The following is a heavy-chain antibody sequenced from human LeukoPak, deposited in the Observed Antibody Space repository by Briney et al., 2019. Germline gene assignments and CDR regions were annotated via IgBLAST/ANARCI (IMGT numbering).Heavy chain of an antibody. CDR3: AKDQIPGYQPLDV. J-gene: IGHJ6*02. CDR2: ISGSGGST. V-gene: IGHV3-23*01. Sequence: GGSLRLSCAASGFTVSSNYMSWVRQAPGKGLEWVSAISGSGGSTYYADSVKGRFTISRDNSKNTLYLQMNSLRAEDTAVYYCAKDQIPGYQPLDVWGQGTTVTVSS. D-gene: IGHD2-2*01. CDR1: GFTVSSNY.